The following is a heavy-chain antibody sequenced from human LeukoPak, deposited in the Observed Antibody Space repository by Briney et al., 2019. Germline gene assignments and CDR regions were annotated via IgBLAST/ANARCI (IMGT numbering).Heavy chain of an antibody. CDR3: ARYDRGLFFFDN. Sequence: SETLSLTCTVSGASVRNEYWSWTRQPPGKELEWIGYIHYSGSSNYHPSLGSRVTISLDTSKNQFSLKLKSVTAADTGMYHCARYDRGLFFFDNWGQGTLVTVSS. CDR2: IHYSGSS. CDR1: GASVRNEY. J-gene: IGHJ4*02. V-gene: IGHV4-59*08. D-gene: IGHD1-14*01.